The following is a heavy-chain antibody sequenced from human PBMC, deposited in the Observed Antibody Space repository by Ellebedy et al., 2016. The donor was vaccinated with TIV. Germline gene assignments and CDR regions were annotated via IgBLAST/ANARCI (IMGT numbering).Heavy chain of an antibody. CDR2: IYHSGNT. Sequence: MPSETLSLTCTVSGDSISSSSFFRGWIRQPPGKGLEWIGEIYHSGNTNYNPSLKSRVTISVDKSKNQFSLKLSSVTAADTAVYYCARCYGAAGNYYYFYMDVWGKGTSVTVSS. V-gene: IGHV4-61*05. CDR1: GDSISSSSFF. D-gene: IGHD6-13*01. CDR3: ARCYGAAGNYYYFYMDV. J-gene: IGHJ6*03.